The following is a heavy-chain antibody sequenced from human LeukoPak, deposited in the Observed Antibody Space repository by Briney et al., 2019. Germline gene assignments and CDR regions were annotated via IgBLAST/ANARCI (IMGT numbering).Heavy chain of an antibody. Sequence: ASVKVSCKASGYTLTNYALNWVRQAPGQGLEWMGWINTNTGNPTYAQGFTRRFVFSLDTSVNTAYLQISSLKAEDTAIYYCARVQGYCSTTSCYPHYWGQGTLVTVSS. D-gene: IGHD2-2*01. V-gene: IGHV7-4-1*02. CDR3: ARVQGYCSTTSCYPHY. CDR2: INTNTGNP. CDR1: GYTLTNYA. J-gene: IGHJ4*02.